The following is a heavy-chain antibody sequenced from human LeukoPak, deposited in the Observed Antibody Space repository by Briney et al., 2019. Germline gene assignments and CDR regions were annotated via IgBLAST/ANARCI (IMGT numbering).Heavy chain of an antibody. Sequence: GGSLRLSCAASGFTFSSYSMNWVRQAPGKGLEWVSGISGSGNSIYYADSVRGRFTISRDNSKNTLYLQMNSLRAEDTAVYYCAKVRLHDYVWGSYRPLDHWGQGTLVTVSS. CDR3: AKVRLHDYVWGSYRPLDH. CDR2: ISGSGNSI. D-gene: IGHD3-16*02. V-gene: IGHV3-23*01. J-gene: IGHJ4*02. CDR1: GFTFSSYS.